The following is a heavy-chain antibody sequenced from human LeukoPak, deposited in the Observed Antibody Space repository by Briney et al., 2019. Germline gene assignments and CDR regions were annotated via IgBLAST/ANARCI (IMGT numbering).Heavy chain of an antibody. J-gene: IGHJ5*02. CDR2: IYYSGST. Sequence: SETLSLTCTVSGGSVSSGSYYWSWIRQPPGKGLEWIGYIYYSGSTNYNPSLKSRVTISVDTSKNQFSLKLSSVTAADTAVYYCSSYYGSGSSNWFDPWGQGTLVTVS. V-gene: IGHV4-61*01. CDR3: SSYYGSGSSNWFDP. D-gene: IGHD3-10*01. CDR1: GGSVSSGSYY.